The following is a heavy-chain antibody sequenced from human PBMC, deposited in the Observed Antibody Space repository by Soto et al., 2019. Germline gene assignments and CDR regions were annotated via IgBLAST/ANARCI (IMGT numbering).Heavy chain of an antibody. Sequence: ASVKVSCKASGYTFTSYGISWVRQAPGQGLEWMGWINAGNGNTKYSQKFQGRVTITRDTSASTAYMELSSLRSEDTAVYYCARDREIEADAFDIWGQGTMVTVSS. V-gene: IGHV1-3*01. CDR2: INAGNGNT. CDR1: GYTFTSYG. CDR3: ARDREIEADAFDI. J-gene: IGHJ3*02.